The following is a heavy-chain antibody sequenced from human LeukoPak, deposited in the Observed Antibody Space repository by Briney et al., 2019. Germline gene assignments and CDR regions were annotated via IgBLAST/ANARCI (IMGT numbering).Heavy chain of an antibody. CDR3: AKVECSSTSCFYYYYYGMDV. Sequence: GGPLRPSCAAPGFTFSSYAMHWVGQAPAKGLEGVAVIQYDGSNKYYADSVKGRFTISRDNSKNTLYLQMNSLRAEDTAVYYCAKVECSSTSCFYYYYYGMDVWGQGTTVTVSS. D-gene: IGHD2-2*01. CDR2: IQYDGSNK. J-gene: IGHJ6*02. V-gene: IGHV3-30-3*01. CDR1: GFTFSSYA.